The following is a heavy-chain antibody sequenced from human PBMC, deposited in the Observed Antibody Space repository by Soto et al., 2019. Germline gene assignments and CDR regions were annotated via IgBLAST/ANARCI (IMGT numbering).Heavy chain of an antibody. Sequence: QVQLVESGGGVVQPGRSLRLSCAASGFTFRYFGMHWVRQAPGKGLDWVSFISYDGSNKYYADSVKGRFTISRDNSKNTLYLQMNSLRPEDTAIYYCANLGDSSGYLDPESWGQGTLVTVSS. CDR2: ISYDGSNK. D-gene: IGHD3-22*01. V-gene: IGHV3-30*18. J-gene: IGHJ5*02. CDR3: ANLGDSSGYLDPES. CDR1: GFTFRYFG.